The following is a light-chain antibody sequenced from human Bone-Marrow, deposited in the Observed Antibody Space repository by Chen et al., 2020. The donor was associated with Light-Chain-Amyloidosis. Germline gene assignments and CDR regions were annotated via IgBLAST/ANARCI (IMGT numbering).Light chain of an antibody. CDR1: QTIKKNY. Sequence: EIVLMQSPGALSWCPGERGTNSCRASQTIKKNYLAWYQQKPGQAPRLLIFGASSRASGVPDRFGGSGSGTDFTLTISRLEPEDFGVYHCQQYSTAPWTFGQGT. J-gene: IGKJ2*01. V-gene: IGKV3-20*01. CDR3: QQYSTAPWT. CDR2: GAS.